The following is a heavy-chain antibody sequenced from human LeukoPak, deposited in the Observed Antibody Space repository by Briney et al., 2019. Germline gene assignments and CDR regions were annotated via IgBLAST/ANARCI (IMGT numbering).Heavy chain of an antibody. Sequence: GGSLRLSCAASGFTFSSYWMHWVRQAPGKGLVWVSRINSDGSSTSYADSVKGRFTISRDNAKNTLYLQVNSLRAEDTALYYCAKSKVVTTIPYYFDYWGQGTLVTVSS. D-gene: IGHD2-21*02. CDR1: GFTFSSYW. CDR3: AKSKVVTTIPYYFDY. V-gene: IGHV3-74*01. J-gene: IGHJ4*02. CDR2: INSDGSST.